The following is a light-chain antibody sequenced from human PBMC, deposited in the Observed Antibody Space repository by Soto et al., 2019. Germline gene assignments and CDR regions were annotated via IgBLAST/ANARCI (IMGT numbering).Light chain of an antibody. V-gene: IGKV1-33*01. Sequence: DIQLTQSPSSLSASVGDRVTITCQASQGISNFLNWYQQKPGKAPKLLIYDASNLETGVPSRFSGSGSGTDFTLTISNLQPEDFATYYCQQLNSYPLTFGGGTKVDIK. CDR2: DAS. CDR3: QQLNSYPLT. J-gene: IGKJ4*01. CDR1: QGISNF.